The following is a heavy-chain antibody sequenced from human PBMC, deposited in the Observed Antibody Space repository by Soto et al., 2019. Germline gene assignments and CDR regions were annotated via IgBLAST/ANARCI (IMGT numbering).Heavy chain of an antibody. CDR2: IFHTGNT. CDR1: GDSISAKW. V-gene: IGHV4-4*02. CDR3: AGEGDRGYSLGY. Sequence: PSETLSLTCAVSGDSISAKWWSWVRQPPGKGLEWIGEIFHTGNTNYNPSVKSRVTISLDRSTNEFSLRLSSVTAADTAVYYCAGEGDRGYSLGYWGQGTLVTVSS. J-gene: IGHJ4*02. D-gene: IGHD5-18*01.